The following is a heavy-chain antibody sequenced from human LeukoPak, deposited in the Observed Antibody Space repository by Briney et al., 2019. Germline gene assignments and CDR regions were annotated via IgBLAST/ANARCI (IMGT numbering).Heavy chain of an antibody. CDR1: GFTFSSYA. Sequence: GGSLRLSCAASGFTFSSYAMPWVRQAPGKGLEWVAVTSKDGNNKYFADSVKGRFTISRDNSKNTLYLQMNSLRAEDTALYFCAKDPSSSGWYSHFDYWGQGTLVTVSS. V-gene: IGHV3-30*04. J-gene: IGHJ4*02. CDR3: AKDPSSSGWYSHFDY. D-gene: IGHD6-19*01. CDR2: TSKDGNNK.